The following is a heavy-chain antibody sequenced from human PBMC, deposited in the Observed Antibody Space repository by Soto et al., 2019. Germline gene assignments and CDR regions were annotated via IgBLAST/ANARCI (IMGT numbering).Heavy chain of an antibody. J-gene: IGHJ4*02. Sequence: SETLSLTCAVSGESISTYFSSWFRQPPGKGLEWIGNFYSSGGTNYNPSLKSRVTISLDTSKNEFSLKLTSVTAADTAVFYCTSSKRWLSFDSWGPGTLVTVSS. CDR3: TSSKRWLSFDS. CDR2: FYSSGGT. D-gene: IGHD3-22*01. CDR1: GESISTYF. V-gene: IGHV4-59*01.